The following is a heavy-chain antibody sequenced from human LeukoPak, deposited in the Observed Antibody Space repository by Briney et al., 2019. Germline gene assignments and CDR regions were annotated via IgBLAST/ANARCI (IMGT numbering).Heavy chain of an antibody. V-gene: IGHV3-21*04. D-gene: IGHD6-13*01. CDR1: GFTFSSNY. CDR2: ISSSSSYI. J-gene: IGHJ5*02. CDR3: ANSGYSSSWYSWFDP. Sequence: GGSLRLSCAASGFTFSSNYMSWVRQAPGKGLEWVSSISSSSSYIYYADSVKGRFTISRDNSKNSLYLQMNSLRTEDTALYYCANSGYSSSWYSWFDPWSQGTLVTVSS.